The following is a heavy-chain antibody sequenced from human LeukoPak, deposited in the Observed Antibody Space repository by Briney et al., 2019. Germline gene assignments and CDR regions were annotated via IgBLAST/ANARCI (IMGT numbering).Heavy chain of an antibody. CDR2: IRNDGSTK. Sequence: GGSLRLSCAASGFTFGSYGIHRVRQAPGKGLEWVAFIRNDGSTKYYTDSVKGRFTISRDNSRATLYLQMNSLRAEDTAVYYCAKDQPDVGTTAWFFDYWGQGTLVTVSS. CDR3: AKDQPDVGTTAWFFDY. V-gene: IGHV3-30*02. D-gene: IGHD1-26*01. J-gene: IGHJ4*02. CDR1: GFTFGSYG.